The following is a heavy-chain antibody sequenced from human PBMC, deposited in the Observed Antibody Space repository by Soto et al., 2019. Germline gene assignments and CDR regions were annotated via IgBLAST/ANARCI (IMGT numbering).Heavy chain of an antibody. V-gene: IGHV3-9*01. CDR2: LSWNGDYT. Sequence: EVQLVKSGGGLVQPGRSLRLSCAVSGFTFDDYAMHWVRQAPGKGLEWVSGLSWNGDYTGYADSVKGRFTISRDNTKNSLYLQMTSLRAEDTALYYCAKGTRSSYYYGMDVWGQGTTVTVSS. CDR1: GFTFDDYA. D-gene: IGHD6-6*01. CDR3: AKGTRSSYYYGMDV. J-gene: IGHJ6*02.